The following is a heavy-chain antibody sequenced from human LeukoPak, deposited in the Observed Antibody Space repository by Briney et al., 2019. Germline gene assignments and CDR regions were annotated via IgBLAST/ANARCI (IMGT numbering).Heavy chain of an antibody. CDR2: IKPHGSEK. V-gene: IGHV3-7*01. J-gene: IGHJ4*02. CDR1: GFSFSTYW. CDR3: ARQRGDILTGYYMPRGFDY. D-gene: IGHD3-9*01. Sequence: GGSLRLSCAASGFSFSTYWMSWVRQAPWRGLEWVANIKPHGSEKYYVDSVKGRFTISRDNAKNSLYLQMNSLRAEDTAVYYCARQRGDILTGYYMPRGFDYWGQGTLVTVSS.